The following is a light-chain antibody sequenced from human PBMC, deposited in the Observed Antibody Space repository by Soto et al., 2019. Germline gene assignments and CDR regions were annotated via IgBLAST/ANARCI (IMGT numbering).Light chain of an antibody. CDR3: TSFTSSTTPYV. Sequence: VPTNPAYGNGVDLESRPIFYTDRSSNVGRYTSVSWYQLHPGKAPSLVIFDVDYRPSGVSDRFSGSKSGNTASLTISGLQAEDEADYYCTSFTSSTTPYVFGTGTKVTVL. CDR2: DVD. V-gene: IGLV2-14*03. CDR1: SSNVGRYTS. J-gene: IGLJ1*01.